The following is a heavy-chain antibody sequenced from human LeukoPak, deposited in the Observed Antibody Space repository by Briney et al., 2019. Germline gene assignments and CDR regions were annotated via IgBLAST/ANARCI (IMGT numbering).Heavy chain of an antibody. CDR3: ARGVGATGLFDY. J-gene: IGHJ4*02. CDR1: GGSFSGYY. D-gene: IGHD1-26*01. Sequence: SSETLSLTCAVYGGSFSGYYWRWIRQPPGKGGEGIGEINNSGSTNYNPSLKSRVTISVDTSKYQFSLKLSSVTAADTAVYYCARGVGATGLFDYWGQGTLVTVSS. CDR2: INNSGST. V-gene: IGHV4-34*01.